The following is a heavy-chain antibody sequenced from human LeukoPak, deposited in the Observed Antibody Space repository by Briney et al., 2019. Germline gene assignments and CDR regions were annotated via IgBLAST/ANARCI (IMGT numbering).Heavy chain of an antibody. CDR3: ARVRPADKTAAYDY. V-gene: IGHV3-33*01. CDR1: GFSFDTYA. J-gene: IGHJ4*02. D-gene: IGHD2-2*01. Sequence: PGRSLRLSCAASGFSFDTYAMHWVRQAPGQGLEWVALIWHDGSHKFYSNSVRGQFTISRDNSKNTVYLQMNNLRPDDTAVYYCARVRPADKTAAYDYWGQGTLVTVSS. CDR2: IWHDGSHK.